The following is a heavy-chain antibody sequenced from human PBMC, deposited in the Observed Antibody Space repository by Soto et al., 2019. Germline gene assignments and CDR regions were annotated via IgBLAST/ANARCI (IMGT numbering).Heavy chain of an antibody. CDR1: GGSISSSYY. V-gene: IGHV4-61*01. CDR2: IYYSGST. J-gene: IGHJ5*02. CDR3: ARDSSYYYGSGNGNWFDP. D-gene: IGHD3-10*01. Sequence: SETLSLTCAVSGGSISSSYYWSWIRQPPGKGLEWIGYIYYSGSTNYNPSLKSRVTISVDTSKNQFSLKLSSVTAADTAVYYCARDSSYYYGSGNGNWFDPWGQGTLVTVSS.